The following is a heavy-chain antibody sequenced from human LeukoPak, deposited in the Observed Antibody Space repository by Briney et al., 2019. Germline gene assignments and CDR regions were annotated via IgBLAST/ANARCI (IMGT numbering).Heavy chain of an antibody. CDR3: AELGITMIGGV. D-gene: IGHD3-10*02. J-gene: IGHJ6*04. CDR2: IKQDGSEE. Sequence: GGSLRLSCAASGFTFSTYWMSWVRQAPGKGLEWVANIKQDGSEENYVDSVKGRFTMSRDNTKNSLYLQMNSLRAEDTAVYYCAELGITMIGGVWGKGTTVTISS. CDR1: GFTFSTYW. V-gene: IGHV3-7*01.